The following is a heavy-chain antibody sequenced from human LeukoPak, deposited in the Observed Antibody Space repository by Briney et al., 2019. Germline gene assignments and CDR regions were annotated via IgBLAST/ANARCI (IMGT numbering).Heavy chain of an antibody. V-gene: IGHV4-59*01. Sequence: SETLSLTCTVSGGSISSYYWSWIRQPPGKGLEWIGYIYYSGGTNYNPSLKSRVTISVDTSKNQFSLKLSSVTAAHTAVYYCARSLPPTVPLRFLEWPPLGGGEELDYWGQGTLVTVSS. CDR2: IYYSGGT. CDR1: GGSISSYY. CDR3: ARSLPPTVPLRFLEWPPLGGGEELDY. D-gene: IGHD3-3*01. J-gene: IGHJ4*02.